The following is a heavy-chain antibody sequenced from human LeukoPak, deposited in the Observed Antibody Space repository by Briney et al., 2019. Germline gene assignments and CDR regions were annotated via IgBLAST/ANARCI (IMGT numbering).Heavy chain of an antibody. CDR3: ASPTGTIGETGYYYYYYYMDV. Sequence: SVKVSCKASGGTFSSYAISWVRQAPGQGLEWMGGIIPIFGTANYAQKFQGRVTITADESTSTAYMELSSLRSEDTAVYYCASPTGTIGETGYYYYYYYMDVWGKGTTVTVS. CDR1: GGTFSSYA. D-gene: IGHD1-7*01. CDR2: IIPIFGTA. V-gene: IGHV1-69*13. J-gene: IGHJ6*03.